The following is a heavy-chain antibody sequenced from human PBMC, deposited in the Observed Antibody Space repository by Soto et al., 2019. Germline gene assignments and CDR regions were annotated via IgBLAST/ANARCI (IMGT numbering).Heavy chain of an antibody. D-gene: IGHD2-15*01. CDR1: GGTFSTHA. J-gene: IGHJ6*02. CDR3: ARGYCSGGNCYSGMDV. CDR2: IIPISGTT. Sequence: GASVKVSCKASGGTFSTHAIIWVRQAPGHGLEWMGGIIPISGTTYYTQKFQGGVTITADEPTSTAFMELSSLKSEDTAVFYCARGYCSGGNCYSGMDVWGQGTMVTVS. V-gene: IGHV1-69*13.